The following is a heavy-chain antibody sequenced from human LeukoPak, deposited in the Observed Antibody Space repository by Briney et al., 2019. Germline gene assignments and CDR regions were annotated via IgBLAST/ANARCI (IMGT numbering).Heavy chain of an antibody. D-gene: IGHD5-24*01. CDR1: GYTFTGYY. CDR2: INPNSGGT. J-gene: IGHJ4*02. Sequence: ASVKVSFKASGYTFTGYYMHWVRQAPGQGLEWMGWINPNSGGTNYAQKFQGRVTMTRDTSISTAYMELSRLRSDDTAVYYCARAYSVATILLDYWGQGTLVTVSS. CDR3: ARAYSVATILLDY. V-gene: IGHV1-2*02.